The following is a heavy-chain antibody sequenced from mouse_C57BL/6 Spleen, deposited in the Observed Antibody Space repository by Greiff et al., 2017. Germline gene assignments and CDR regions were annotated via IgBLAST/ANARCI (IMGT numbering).Heavy chain of an antibody. J-gene: IGHJ3*01. D-gene: IGHD2-2*01. CDR2: IDPETGGT. CDR1: GYTFTDYE. CDR3: TRWLRSWFAY. V-gene: IGHV1-15*01. Sequence: QVHVKQSGAELVRPGASVTLSCKASGYTFTDYEMHWVKQTPVHGLEWIGAIDPETGGTAYNQKFKGKAILTADKSSSTAYMELRSLTSEDSAVYYCTRWLRSWFAYWGQGTLVTVSA.